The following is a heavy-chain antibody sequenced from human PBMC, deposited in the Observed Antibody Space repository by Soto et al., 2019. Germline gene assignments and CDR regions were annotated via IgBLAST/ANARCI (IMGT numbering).Heavy chain of an antibody. V-gene: IGHV3-23*01. J-gene: IGHJ4*02. CDR2: ISGSGDDT. CDR1: GFTFSSYA. D-gene: IGHD3-3*01. Sequence: GGSLRLSCAASGFTFSSYAMSWVRQAPGKGLEWVSTISGSGDDTYYADSVKGRFTISRDNSKNTLYLQMNSLIAEDTAVYYCARDNQYYDFWSGYYSWGQGTLVTVSS. CDR3: ARDNQYYDFWSGYYS.